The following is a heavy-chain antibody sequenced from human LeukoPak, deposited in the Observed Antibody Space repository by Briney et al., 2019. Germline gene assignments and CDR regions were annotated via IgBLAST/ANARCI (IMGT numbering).Heavy chain of an antibody. CDR2: IKQDGSEK. V-gene: IGHV3-7*01. CDR1: GFTFSSYW. Sequence: QPGGSLRLSCAVSGFTFSSYWMSWVRQAPGKGLEWVANIKQDGSEKYYVDSVKGRFTISRDNAKNSLYLQMNSLRAEDTAVYYCARDPSVGAFDIWGQGTMVTVSS. J-gene: IGHJ3*02. D-gene: IGHD4-23*01. CDR3: ARDPSVGAFDI.